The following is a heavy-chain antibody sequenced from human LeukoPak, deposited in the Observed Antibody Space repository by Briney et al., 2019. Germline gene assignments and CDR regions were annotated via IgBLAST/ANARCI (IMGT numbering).Heavy chain of an antibody. V-gene: IGHV3-30*02. CDR3: ARHGSWGSYYYYYMDV. CDR2: IRYDGSNK. Sequence: PGGSLRLSCAASGFTFSSYGMHWVRQAPGKGLEWVAFIRYDGSNKYYADSVKGRFTISRDNSKNTLYLQMNSLRAEDTAVYYCARHGSWGSYYYYYMDVWGKGTTVTVSS. J-gene: IGHJ6*03. D-gene: IGHD3-16*01. CDR1: GFTFSSYG.